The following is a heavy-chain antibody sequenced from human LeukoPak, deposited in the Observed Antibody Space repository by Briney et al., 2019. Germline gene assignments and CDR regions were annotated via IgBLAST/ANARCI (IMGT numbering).Heavy chain of an antibody. CDR3: ARDRDYIVVVPAAMYSWFDP. J-gene: IGHJ5*02. CDR2: IWYDGSNK. V-gene: IGHV3-33*01. Sequence: GGSLRLSCAASGFTFSSYGMHWVRQAPGKGLEWVAVIWYDGSNKYYADSVKGRFTISRDNSKNTLYLQMNSLRAEDTAVYYCARDRDYIVVVPAAMYSWFDPWGQGTLVTVSS. CDR1: GFTFSSYG. D-gene: IGHD2-2*01.